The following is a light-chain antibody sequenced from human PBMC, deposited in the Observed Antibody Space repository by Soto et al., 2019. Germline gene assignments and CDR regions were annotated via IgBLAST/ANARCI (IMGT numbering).Light chain of an antibody. CDR2: EVT. CDR1: SSDVGANNY. Sequence: QSVLTQPPSASGSPGQSVTISCTGTSSDVGANNYDSWYQQHPGKAPKLMIYEVTKRPSGVPDRFSGSKSGNTASLTVSGLQAEDEADYYCSSYAGTNRVFGTGTKLTVL. V-gene: IGLV2-8*01. J-gene: IGLJ1*01. CDR3: SSYAGTNRV.